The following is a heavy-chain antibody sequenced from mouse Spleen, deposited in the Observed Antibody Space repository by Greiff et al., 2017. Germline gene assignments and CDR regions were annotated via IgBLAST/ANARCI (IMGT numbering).Heavy chain of an antibody. D-gene: IGHD2-10*02. CDR2: INPYNDGT. CDR3: ARGLVRDAMDY. J-gene: IGHJ4*01. CDR1: GYTFTSYV. Sequence: EVKLVESGPELVKPGASVKMSCKASGYTFTSYVMHWVKQKPGQGLEWIGYINPYNDGTKYNEKFKGKATLTSDKSSSTAYMELSSLTSEDSAVYYCARGLVRDAMDYWGQGTSVTVSS. V-gene: IGHV1-14*01.